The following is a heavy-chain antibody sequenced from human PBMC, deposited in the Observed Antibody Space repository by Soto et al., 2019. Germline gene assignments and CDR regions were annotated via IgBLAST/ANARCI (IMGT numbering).Heavy chain of an antibody. D-gene: IGHD3-10*01. J-gene: IGHJ6*02. CDR2: TYYSGST. CDR1: GDSITSRGYY. CDR3: ARAGYGPGSAYYYYGMDV. Sequence: SETLSLTCSVSGDSITSRGYYWNWIRQHPGKGLEWIGYTYYSGSTYHNPSLRPRLIISVDTSKNQLSLRLSSVTAADTAVYYCARAGYGPGSAYYYYGMDVWGQGTTVTVSS. V-gene: IGHV4-31*03.